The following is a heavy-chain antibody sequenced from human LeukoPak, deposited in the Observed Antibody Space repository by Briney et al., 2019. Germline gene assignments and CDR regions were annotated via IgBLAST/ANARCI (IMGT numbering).Heavy chain of an antibody. CDR1: GYTFTDYY. Sequence: ASVKVSCKAAGYTFTDYYMHWVRQAPGQGLEWMGLINPSDGGTTYSKKFQGRGTMTRDTSTSTVYMELSSLRSEDTAVFYCARDANWNPPYYFDYWGQGTLVTVSS. CDR3: ARDANWNPPYYFDY. V-gene: IGHV1-46*01. J-gene: IGHJ4*02. CDR2: INPSDGGT. D-gene: IGHD1-20*01.